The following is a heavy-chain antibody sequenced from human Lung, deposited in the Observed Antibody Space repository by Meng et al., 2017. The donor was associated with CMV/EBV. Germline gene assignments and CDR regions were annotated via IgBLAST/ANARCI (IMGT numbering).Heavy chain of an antibody. D-gene: IGHD6-19*01. V-gene: IGHV3-74*01. CDR3: ARDSIVVPGRIYYYAMDV. Sequence: GESXKISCAASGFSFSSYWMHWVRQAPGRGLVWVAHINNDGSSTTYADSVKGRFTISRDNAKNTVFLQMHSLGVEDTAVYYCARDSIVVPGRIYYYAMDVXGHGXTVTVSS. J-gene: IGHJ6*02. CDR2: INNDGSST. CDR1: GFSFSSYW.